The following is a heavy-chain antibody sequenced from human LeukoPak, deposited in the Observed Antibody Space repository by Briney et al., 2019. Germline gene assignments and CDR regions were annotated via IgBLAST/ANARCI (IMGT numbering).Heavy chain of an antibody. D-gene: IGHD7-27*01. CDR1: GFIFRTYT. CDR3: ARETGEAFDI. CDR2: ISSSSSDI. J-gene: IGHJ3*02. V-gene: IGHV3-21*01. Sequence: PGGSLRLSCAASGFIFRTYTMNWVRQTPGKGLEWVSCISSSSSDIFYADSVKGRFTISRDNAKNSLYLQVNSLRAEDTAVYYCARETGEAFDIWGQGTMVTVSS.